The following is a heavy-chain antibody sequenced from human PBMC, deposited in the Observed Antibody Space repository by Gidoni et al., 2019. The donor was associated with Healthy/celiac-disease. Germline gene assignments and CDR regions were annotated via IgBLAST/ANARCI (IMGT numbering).Heavy chain of an antibody. J-gene: IGHJ5*02. Sequence: QVQLQQWGAGLLKPSEYLSLTCAVYGGPFSGYYWSWIRQPPGQGLEWIGEINHIGSTNYNPSLKSRVTISVDTSKNQFSLKLSSVTAADTAVYYCARTPWDYVWGRRLRWFDPWGQGTLVTVSS. CDR2: INHIGST. D-gene: IGHD3-16*01. CDR3: ARTPWDYVWGRRLRWFDP. V-gene: IGHV4-34*01. CDR1: GGPFSGYY.